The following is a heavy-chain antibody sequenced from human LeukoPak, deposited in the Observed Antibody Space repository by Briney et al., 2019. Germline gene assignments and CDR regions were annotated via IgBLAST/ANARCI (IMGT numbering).Heavy chain of an antibody. CDR2: ISSSSSYI. CDR3: ARFDYGDYFDY. CDR1: GFTFSSYS. V-gene: IGHV3-21*01. Sequence: GGFLRLSCAASGFTFSSYSMNWVRQAPGKGLEWVSSISSSSSYIYYADSVKGRFTISRDNAKNSLYLQMNSLRTEDTAVYYCARFDYGDYFDYWGQGTLVTVSS. J-gene: IGHJ4*02. D-gene: IGHD4-17*01.